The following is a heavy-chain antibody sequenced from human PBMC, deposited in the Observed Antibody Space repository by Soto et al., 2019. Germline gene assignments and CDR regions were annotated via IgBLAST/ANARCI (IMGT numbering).Heavy chain of an antibody. CDR2: IYYSGST. V-gene: IGHV4-31*03. D-gene: IGHD3-22*01. Sequence: SETLSLTCTVSGGSIISGGYYWSWIRQHPGKGLEWIGYIYYSGSTYYNPSLKSRVTISVDTSKNQFSLKLSSVTAADTAVYYCARRLYYDSSGFEGGGMDVWGQGTTVTVSS. CDR3: ARRLYYDSSGFEGGGMDV. CDR1: GGSIISGGYY. J-gene: IGHJ6*02.